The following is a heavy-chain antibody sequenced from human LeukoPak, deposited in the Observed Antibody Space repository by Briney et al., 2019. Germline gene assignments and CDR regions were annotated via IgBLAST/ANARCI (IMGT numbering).Heavy chain of an antibody. J-gene: IGHJ6*03. V-gene: IGHV4-4*02. D-gene: IGHD6-13*01. CDR3: ARVSPGYSSSWYWPEYYYYYYYMDV. Sequence: SETLSLTCAVSGGSISSSNWWSWVRQPPGKGLEWIGEIYHSGSTNYNPSLKSRVTISVDTSRNQFSLKLSSVTAADTAVYYCARVSPGYSSSWYWPEYYYYYYYMDVWGKGTTVTVSS. CDR2: IYHSGST. CDR1: GGSISSSNW.